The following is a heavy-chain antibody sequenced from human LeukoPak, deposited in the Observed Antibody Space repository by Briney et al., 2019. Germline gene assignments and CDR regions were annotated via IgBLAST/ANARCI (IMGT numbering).Heavy chain of an antibody. D-gene: IGHD6-19*01. V-gene: IGHV4-34*01. Sequence: SETLSLTCAVYSGSFSGYSWSWIRQPPGKGLEWIGGINHSGSTNYNPSLKSRVTISLDTSRNQFSLRLISVTAADTAVYYCAREGALWLPPDYWGQGTLVTVSS. CDR3: AREGALWLPPDY. J-gene: IGHJ4*02. CDR1: SGSFSGYS. CDR2: INHSGST.